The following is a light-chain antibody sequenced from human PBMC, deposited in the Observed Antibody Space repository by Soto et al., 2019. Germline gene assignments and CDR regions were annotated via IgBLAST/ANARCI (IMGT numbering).Light chain of an antibody. Sequence: QSVLTQPRSVSGAPGQRVTISCTGSSSNIGAGYDVHWYQQLPGTAPKLLIYGNSNRPSGVPDRFSGSKSGTSASLAITGLQAEDEADYYCQPYDSSLSGFVFGTGTKVT. CDR3: QPYDSSLSGFV. CDR2: GNS. V-gene: IGLV1-40*01. J-gene: IGLJ1*01. CDR1: SSNIGAGYD.